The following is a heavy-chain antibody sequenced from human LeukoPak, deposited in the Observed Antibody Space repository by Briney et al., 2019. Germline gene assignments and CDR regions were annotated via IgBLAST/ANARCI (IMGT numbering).Heavy chain of an antibody. CDR2: IYSGGST. Sequence: GRSLRLSCAASGFTVSSNYMSWVRQAPGKGLEWVSVIYSGGSTYYADSVKGRFTISRDNSKNTLYLQMSSLKTEDTAVYYCTAVDFDYWGQGTLVTVSP. J-gene: IGHJ4*02. D-gene: IGHD4-23*01. CDR1: GFTVSSNY. CDR3: TAVDFDY. V-gene: IGHV3-53*01.